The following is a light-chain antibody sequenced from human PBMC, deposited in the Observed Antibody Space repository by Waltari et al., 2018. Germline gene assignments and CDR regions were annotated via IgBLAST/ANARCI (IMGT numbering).Light chain of an antibody. Sequence: EIVMTQSPATLSVSPGERATLSCRASQSVRSNLAWYQQKLGQAPRLLIYGASTRATGVPARFSDSGSGTEFTLTISSLQSEDFAVYYCQQYNNWTTFGQGTKVEIK. J-gene: IGKJ1*01. V-gene: IGKV3-15*01. CDR1: QSVRSN. CDR2: GAS. CDR3: QQYNNWTT.